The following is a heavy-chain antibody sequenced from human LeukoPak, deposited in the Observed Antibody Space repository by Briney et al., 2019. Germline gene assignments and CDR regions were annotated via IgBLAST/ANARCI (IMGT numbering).Heavy chain of an antibody. CDR3: ARDPVTVAATDWYFDL. V-gene: IGHV3-48*03. J-gene: IGHJ2*01. D-gene: IGHD2-15*01. Sequence: GGSLRLSCAASGFTFSSYEMNWVRQAPGKGLEWVSYISSSGSTRYYADSVKGRFTISRDNAKNSLYLQMNSLRAEDTAVYYCARDPVTVAATDWYFDLWGRGTLVTVSS. CDR2: ISSSGSTR. CDR1: GFTFSSYE.